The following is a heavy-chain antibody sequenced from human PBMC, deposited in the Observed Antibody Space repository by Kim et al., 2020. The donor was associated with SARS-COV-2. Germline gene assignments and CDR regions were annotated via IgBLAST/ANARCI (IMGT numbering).Heavy chain of an antibody. D-gene: IGHD5-18*01. CDR3: ARLAHVDSAMVFPVADGYFDY. J-gene: IGHJ4*02. Sequence: SETLSLTCTVSGGSISSSSYYWGWIRQPPGKGLEWIGSIYYSGSTYYNPSLKSRVTISVDTSKNQFSLKLSSVTAADTAVYYCARLAHVDSAMVFPVADGYFDYWGQGTLVTVSS. V-gene: IGHV4-39*01. CDR2: IYYSGST. CDR1: GGSISSSSYY.